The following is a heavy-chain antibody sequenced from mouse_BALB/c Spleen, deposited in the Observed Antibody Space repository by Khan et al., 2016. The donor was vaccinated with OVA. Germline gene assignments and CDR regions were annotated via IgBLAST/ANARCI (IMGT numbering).Heavy chain of an antibody. J-gene: IGHJ4*01. CDR1: GFSLTSYG. V-gene: IGHV2-2*02. CDR2: IWSGGST. CDR3: ARTYFSYGNYGDYYTMDY. D-gene: IGHD2-1*01. Sequence: QVQLQQSGPGLVQPSQSLSITCTVSGFSLTSYGVPWVRQSPGKGLEWLGVIWSGGSTDYNSAFISRLTISKDYSKSQVFFKMNSLQANDTAIYYCARTYFSYGNYGDYYTMDYWGQGTSVTVSS.